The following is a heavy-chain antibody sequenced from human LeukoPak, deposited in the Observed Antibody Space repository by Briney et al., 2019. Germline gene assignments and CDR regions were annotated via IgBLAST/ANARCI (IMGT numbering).Heavy chain of an antibody. Sequence: TLSLTCTVSAGSINSGGYFWTWVRQHPGEGLEWIGYIWNSGNSYYNPSLSSRVIISADSSKSTFSLKLSSVTAADTAVYYCARYHCGSTYCPGVDFYGQGTLVTVSS. CDR3: ARYHCGSTYCPGVDF. CDR1: AGSINSGGYF. CDR2: IWNSGNS. V-gene: IGHV4-31*03. J-gene: IGHJ4*02. D-gene: IGHD2-2*01.